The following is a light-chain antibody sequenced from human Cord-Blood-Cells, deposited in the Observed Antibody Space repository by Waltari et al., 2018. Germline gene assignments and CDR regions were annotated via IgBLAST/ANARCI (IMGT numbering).Light chain of an antibody. CDR1: SSDVGRYNL. CDR2: EGS. J-gene: IGLJ3*02. Sequence: QSALTQPASVSGSPGQSLTISCTGTSSDVGRYNLVSWYQQHPGKAPKLMIYEGSKRPSGVSNSFSGSKSGNTASLTISGLQAEDEADYYCCSYAGSSTFEGVFGGGTKLTVL. CDR3: CSYAGSSTFEGV. V-gene: IGLV2-23*03.